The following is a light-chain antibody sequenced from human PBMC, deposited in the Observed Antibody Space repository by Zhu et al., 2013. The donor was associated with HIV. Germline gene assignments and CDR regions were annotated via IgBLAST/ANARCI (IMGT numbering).Light chain of an antibody. CDR3: QVWDSNSDHVV. J-gene: IGLJ2*01. CDR2: QDT. Sequence: SYELTQPPSVSVSPGQTTSITCSGDKLGEKYASWYQQKPGQSPVLVISQDTKRPSGIPERFSGSNSGNTATLTISRVEAGDEADYYCQVWDSNSDHVVFGGGTKLTVL. V-gene: IGLV3-1*01. CDR1: KLGEKY.